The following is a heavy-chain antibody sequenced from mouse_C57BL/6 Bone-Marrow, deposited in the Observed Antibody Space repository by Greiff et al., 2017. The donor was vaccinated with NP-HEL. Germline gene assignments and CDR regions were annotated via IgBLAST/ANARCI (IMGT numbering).Heavy chain of an antibody. Sequence: QVQLKQPGAELVMPGASVKLSCKASGYTFTSYWMHWVKQRPGQGLEWIGEIDPSDSYTNYNQKFKGKSTLTVDKSSSTAYMQLSSLTSEDSAVYYCARDSNYDYYAMDYWGQGTSVTVSS. CDR3: ARDSNYDYYAMDY. CDR2: IDPSDSYT. CDR1: GYTFTSYW. D-gene: IGHD2-5*01. V-gene: IGHV1-69*01. J-gene: IGHJ4*01.